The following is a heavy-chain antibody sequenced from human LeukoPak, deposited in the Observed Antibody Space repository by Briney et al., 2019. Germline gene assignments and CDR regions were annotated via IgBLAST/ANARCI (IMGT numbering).Heavy chain of an antibody. CDR2: IIPIFGTA. V-gene: IGHV1-69*05. Sequence: RSSVKVSCKASGGTFSSYAISWVRQAPGQGLEWMGRIIPIFGTANYAQKFQGRVTITTDESTSTAYMELSSLRSEDTAVYYCARGFPHYYDSSGYYQFDYWGQGTLVTVSS. CDR1: GGTFSSYA. J-gene: IGHJ4*02. D-gene: IGHD3-22*01. CDR3: ARGFPHYYDSSGYYQFDY.